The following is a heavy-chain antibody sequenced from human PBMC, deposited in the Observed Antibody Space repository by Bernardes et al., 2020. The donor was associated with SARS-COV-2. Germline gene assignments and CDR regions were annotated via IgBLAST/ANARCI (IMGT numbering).Heavy chain of an antibody. CDR2: ISWNSNTR. CDR1: GFLFDEFA. J-gene: IGHJ4*02. CDR3: AKEGISPAGVPIIDY. Sequence: GCSLRRSCAASGFLFDEFAMHWVRLVPGPGLEWVSGISWNSNTRGYVDSVKGRFTISRDNAERSLFLQMNSLRAEDTALYYCAKEGISPAGVPIIDYWGQGTLVTVSS. V-gene: IGHV3-9*01. D-gene: IGHD6-13*01.